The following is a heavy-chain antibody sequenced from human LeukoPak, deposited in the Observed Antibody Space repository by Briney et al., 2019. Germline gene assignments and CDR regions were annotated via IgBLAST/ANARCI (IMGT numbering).Heavy chain of an antibody. D-gene: IGHD2-2*01. Sequence: GESLKISCKGSGYSFTSYWIGWVRQMPGKGLEWMGIIYPGDSDTRYSPSFQGQVTISADKSISTAYLQWSSLKASDTAMYYCARLDIVVVPAAIPSGYWGQGTLVTVSS. J-gene: IGHJ4*02. CDR1: GYSFTSYW. CDR3: ARLDIVVVPAAIPSGY. CDR2: IYPGDSDT. V-gene: IGHV5-51*01.